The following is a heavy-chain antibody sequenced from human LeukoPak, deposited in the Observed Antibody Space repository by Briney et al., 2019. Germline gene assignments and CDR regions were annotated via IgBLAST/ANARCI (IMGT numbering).Heavy chain of an antibody. J-gene: IGHJ4*02. Sequence: SQTLSLTCVISGDSVSSYTAAWNWIRQSPSRGLEWLGRTYYGSKWHNDYGESVKSRITINPDTSKNQFSLQLNSVTPEDTAVYYCARDGWPAFDYWGQGTLVTVSS. CDR2: TYYGSKWHN. CDR1: GDSVSSYTAA. CDR3: ARDGWPAFDY. V-gene: IGHV6-1*01. D-gene: IGHD2-15*01.